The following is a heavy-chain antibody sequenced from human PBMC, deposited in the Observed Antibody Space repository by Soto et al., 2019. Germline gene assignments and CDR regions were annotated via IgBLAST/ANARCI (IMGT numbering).Heavy chain of an antibody. CDR3: ARHTPPRSGWPRAPAYFDC. Sequence: EVQLVESGGGLVQPGGSLRLSCAASGFTFSNYWMAWVRQAPGKGPEWVANIKQGGTEKYYVDSVEGRCTISRDNAKDSLYLQMDSLSAEDTAVYYCARHTPPRSGWPRAPAYFDCWGQGTLVTVSS. CDR1: GFTFSNYW. CDR2: IKQGGTEK. V-gene: IGHV3-7*05. J-gene: IGHJ4*02. D-gene: IGHD6-19*01.